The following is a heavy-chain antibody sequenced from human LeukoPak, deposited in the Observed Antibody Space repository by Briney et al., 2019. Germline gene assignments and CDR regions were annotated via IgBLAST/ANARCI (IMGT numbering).Heavy chain of an antibody. Sequence: PSQTLSLTCAVSGASISSATYSWSWIRQPPGRGLEWIGYIYHTGSTTYNPSLKSRVTISLDRSKNQFSLTVNSVTAADTAVYYCCGDYGSGSYRFDYWSPGTLVTVSS. J-gene: IGHJ4*02. V-gene: IGHV4-30-2*01. CDR3: CGDYGSGSYRFDY. CDR1: GASISSATYS. CDR2: IYHTGST. D-gene: IGHD3-10*01.